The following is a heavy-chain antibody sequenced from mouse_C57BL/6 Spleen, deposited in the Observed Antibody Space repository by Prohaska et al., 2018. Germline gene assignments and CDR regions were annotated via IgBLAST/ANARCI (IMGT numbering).Heavy chain of an antibody. D-gene: IGHD1-1*01. CDR1: GYTFTSYW. CDR3: AIGGITTVEDY. J-gene: IGHJ2*01. Sequence: QVQLQQPGAELVKPGSSVKVSCKASGYTFTSYWMHWVKQRTGQGLEWIGRIHPSDSDTNYNQKFKGKATLTVDKSCSKAYMQLSSLTSEDSAVYYWAIGGITTVEDYWGQGTTLTVSS. V-gene: IGHV1-74*01. CDR2: IHPSDSDT.